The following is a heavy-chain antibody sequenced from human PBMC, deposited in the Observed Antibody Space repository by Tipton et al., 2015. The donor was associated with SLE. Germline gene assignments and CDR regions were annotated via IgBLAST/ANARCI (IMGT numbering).Heavy chain of an antibody. Sequence: TLSLTCAVHGESFSGYLWTWIRQSPGKGLEWIGEIDHGGNTNYRPSLESRVTISLDPSKNQFSLTWNSVTAADTAVYYCARLGHFHWNVIHFRVLRGRIDSWGQGALVTVSP. CDR3: ARLGHFHWNVIHFRVLRGRIDS. D-gene: IGHD1-1*01. CDR2: IDHGGNT. CDR1: GESFSGYL. V-gene: IGHV4-34*01. J-gene: IGHJ4*02.